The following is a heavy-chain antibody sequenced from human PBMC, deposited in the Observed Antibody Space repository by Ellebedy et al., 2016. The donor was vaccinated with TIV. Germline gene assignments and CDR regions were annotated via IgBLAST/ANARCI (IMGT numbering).Heavy chain of an antibody. CDR2: VSYDGSDK. CDR3: AKDLASGWLYGMDV. Sequence: GGSLRLSCAASDFTVSTNYMSWVRQAPGKGLEWVAVVSYDGSDKFYADSVKGRITISRDNSNNTVYLQMNSLRAEDTALYYCAKDLASGWLYGMDVWGQGTTVTVSS. CDR1: DFTVSTNY. V-gene: IGHV3-30*18. D-gene: IGHD6-19*01. J-gene: IGHJ6*02.